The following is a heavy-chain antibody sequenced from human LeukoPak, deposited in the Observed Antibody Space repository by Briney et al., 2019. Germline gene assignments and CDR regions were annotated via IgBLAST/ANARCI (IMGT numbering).Heavy chain of an antibody. CDR3: ARQAPCSSISCPLDY. D-gene: IGHD2-2*01. CDR2: ITGYNGAT. CDR1: GGTFSSYA. Sequence: GASVKVSCKASGGTFSSYAISWVRQAPGQGLEWMGWITGYNGATNYAQKFQGRVTLTTDTSTSAAYMELRSLRSDDTAVYYCARQAPCSSISCPLDYWGQGTLVTVSS. J-gene: IGHJ4*02. V-gene: IGHV1-18*01.